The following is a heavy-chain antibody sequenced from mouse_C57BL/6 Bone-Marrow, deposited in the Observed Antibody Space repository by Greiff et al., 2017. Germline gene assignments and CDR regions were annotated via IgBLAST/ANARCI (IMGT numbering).Heavy chain of an antibody. J-gene: IGHJ1*03. CDR1: GYTFTSYG. V-gene: IGHV1-81*01. Sequence: QVQLQQSGAELARPGASVKLSCKASGYTFTSYGISWVKQRTGQGLEWIGEIYPRSGNTYYNEKFKGKATLTADKSSSTAYMELSSLKSEDSAVYFCERSGVLRYFDFWGTGTTVTVSS. CDR3: ERSGVLRYFDF. CDR2: IYPRSGNT. D-gene: IGHD1-1*01.